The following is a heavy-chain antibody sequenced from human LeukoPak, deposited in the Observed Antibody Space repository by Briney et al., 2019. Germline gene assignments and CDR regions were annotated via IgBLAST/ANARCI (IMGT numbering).Heavy chain of an antibody. D-gene: IGHD2-15*01. Sequence: GGSLRLSCAASGFTFSSYSMNWVRLAPGKGLEWVSSISSSSSYIYYADSVKGRFTISRDNAKNSLYLQMNSLRAEDTAVYYCARDGVGYCSGGSCYSDYWGQGTLVTVSS. J-gene: IGHJ4*02. V-gene: IGHV3-21*01. CDR3: ARDGVGYCSGGSCYSDY. CDR1: GFTFSSYS. CDR2: ISSSSSYI.